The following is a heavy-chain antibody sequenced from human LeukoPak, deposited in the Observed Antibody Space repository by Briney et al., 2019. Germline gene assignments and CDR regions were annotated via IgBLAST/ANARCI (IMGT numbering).Heavy chain of an antibody. Sequence: ASVKVSCKASGYTFTDYYMHWVRQAPGQGLEGMGWINPNSGGTNYAQKFQGRVTMTRDTSISTAYMELSRLRSDDTAVYYCAKGYDFWSGYYSAAEYFQHWGQGTLVTVSS. V-gene: IGHV1-2*02. CDR3: AKGYDFWSGYYSAAEYFQH. J-gene: IGHJ1*01. D-gene: IGHD3-3*01. CDR1: GYTFTDYY. CDR2: INPNSGGT.